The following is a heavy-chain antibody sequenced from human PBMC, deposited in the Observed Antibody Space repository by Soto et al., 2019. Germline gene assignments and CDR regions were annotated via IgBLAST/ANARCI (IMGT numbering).Heavy chain of an antibody. D-gene: IGHD3-22*01. CDR2: IYTSGST. V-gene: IGHV4-4*07. CDR1: GGYISSYY. CDR3: AREIDSSGYLYYFDY. Sequence: QVQLQESGPGLVKPSETLSLTCTVSGGYISSYYWSWIRQPAGKGLEWIGRIYTSGSTNYNPSLKSRVTMSVDTSKNQFSLKLSSVTAADTAVYYCAREIDSSGYLYYFDYWGQGTLVTVSS. J-gene: IGHJ4*02.